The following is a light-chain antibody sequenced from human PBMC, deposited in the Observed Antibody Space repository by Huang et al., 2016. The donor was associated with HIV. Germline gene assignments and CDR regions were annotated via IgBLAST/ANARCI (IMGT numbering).Light chain of an antibody. V-gene: IGKV3-15*01. J-gene: IGKJ2*01. CDR2: GAS. Sequence: DTVMTQTPAPLSVSPGARATLSCRASQSVGSKFAWFQQKPGPAPRRLIHGASTRATRIPARFSGSGSGTEFTLTISSLQSEDFAVYYCQQYNNWPYTFGQGTKLEIK. CDR3: QQYNNWPYT. CDR1: QSVGSK.